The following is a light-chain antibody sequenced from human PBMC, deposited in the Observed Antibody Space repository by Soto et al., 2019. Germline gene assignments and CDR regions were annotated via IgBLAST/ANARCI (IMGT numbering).Light chain of an antibody. Sequence: EIVLTQSPGTLSLSPGERATLSCRASQSVSSNYLAWCQQKPGQAPRLLIYDTSTRATGIPDRFSGSGSGTDFTLTISRLEPEDFTVYYCQQYGSSPTFGHGTKLEIK. V-gene: IGKV3-20*01. CDR1: QSVSSNY. CDR2: DTS. J-gene: IGKJ2*01. CDR3: QQYGSSPT.